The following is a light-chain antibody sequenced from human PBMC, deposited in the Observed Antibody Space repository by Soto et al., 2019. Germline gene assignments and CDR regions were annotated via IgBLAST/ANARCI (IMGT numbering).Light chain of an antibody. V-gene: IGKV3-15*01. CDR1: QSVSSN. CDR2: GAS. J-gene: IGKJ5*01. CDR3: QQYNNWSST. Sequence: EIVMTQSPATLSVSPGERATLSCRASQSVSSNLAWYQQKPGQAPRLLISGASTRATGVPARFSGSGSGTEFTLTISRLQSEDFAVYYCQQYNNWSSTFGQGTRMEIK.